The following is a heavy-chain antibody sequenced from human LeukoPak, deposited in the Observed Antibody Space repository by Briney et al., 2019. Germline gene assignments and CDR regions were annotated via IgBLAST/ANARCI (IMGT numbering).Heavy chain of an antibody. CDR2: IPYDGSNK. Sequence: PGGSLRLSCAASGFTFSSYGMHWVRQAPGKGLEWVAVIPYDGSNKYYADSVKGRFTISRDNSKNTLYLQMNSLRAEDTAVYYCAKLTDCGGDCYSGDHFDYWGQGTLVTVSS. D-gene: IGHD2-21*02. J-gene: IGHJ4*02. CDR1: GFTFSSYG. CDR3: AKLTDCGGDCYSGDHFDY. V-gene: IGHV3-30*18.